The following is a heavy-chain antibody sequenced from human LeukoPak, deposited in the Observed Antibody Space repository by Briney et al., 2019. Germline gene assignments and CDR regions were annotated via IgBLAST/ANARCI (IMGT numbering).Heavy chain of an antibody. J-gene: IGHJ6*02. D-gene: IGHD3-16*01. V-gene: IGHV3-7*01. CDR2: MNQDGSAK. CDR3: ATYTHWVAGDV. Sequence: GGSLRLSCAASGFTFSDSWMIWVRQAPGKGLERVANMNQDGSAKDYVDSVKGRFTISRDNARTSLYLQMSSLRAEDTAVYYCATYTHWVAGDVWGQGTTVTVSS. CDR1: GFTFSDSW.